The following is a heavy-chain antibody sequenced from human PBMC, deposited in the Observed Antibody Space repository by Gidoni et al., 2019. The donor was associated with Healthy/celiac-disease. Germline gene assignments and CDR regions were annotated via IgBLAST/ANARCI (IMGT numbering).Heavy chain of an antibody. Sequence: EVQLVESGGGLVKPGGSLRLSCAASGFTFSSYSMNWVRQAPGKGLEWVSSISSSSSYIYYADSVKGRFTISRDNAKNSLYLQMNSLRAEDTAVYYCARVGSSWYYYGMDVWGQGTTVTVSS. V-gene: IGHV3-21*01. CDR2: ISSSSSYI. CDR3: ARVGSSWYYYGMDV. CDR1: GFTFSSYS. D-gene: IGHD6-13*01. J-gene: IGHJ6*02.